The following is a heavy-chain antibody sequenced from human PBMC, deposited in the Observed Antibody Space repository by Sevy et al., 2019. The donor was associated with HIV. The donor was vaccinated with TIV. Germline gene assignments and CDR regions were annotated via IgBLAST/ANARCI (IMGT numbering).Heavy chain of an antibody. CDR1: GYIFSDYN. Sequence: ASVKVSCKTTGYIFSDYNMHWVRQAPGQGLEWMALINPNSGVTIYAHNFRGRVSVTRDTSMSKAFMELSGLTSDDTAVYYCVKEDINAPRTLLSFDIWGQGTMLTVSS. CDR2: INPNSGVT. J-gene: IGHJ3*02. D-gene: IGHD2-15*01. CDR3: VKEDINAPRTLLSFDI. V-gene: IGHV1-2*06.